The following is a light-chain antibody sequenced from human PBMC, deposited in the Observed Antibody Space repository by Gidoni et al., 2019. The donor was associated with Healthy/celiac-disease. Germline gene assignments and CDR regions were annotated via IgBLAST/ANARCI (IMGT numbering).Light chain of an antibody. J-gene: IGLJ1*01. CDR1: SSDAGGYNY. CDR3: CSYAGSYTYV. CDR2: DVS. V-gene: IGLV2-11*01. Sequence: QSALTQPRSASGSPGQSVTISCTGTSSDAGGYNYVSWYQQHPGNAPKLMIYDVSKRPSGVPDRFSGSKSGNTDSLTISGLQAEDEADYYCCSYAGSYTYVFGTGTKVTVL.